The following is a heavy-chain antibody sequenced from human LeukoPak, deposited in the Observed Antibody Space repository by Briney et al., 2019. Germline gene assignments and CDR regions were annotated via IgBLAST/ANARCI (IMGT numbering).Heavy chain of an antibody. J-gene: IGHJ4*02. CDR2: ISYDGSNK. Sequence: PGRSLRLSCAASGFIFSSYGMHWVRQAPGKGLEWVAVISYDGSNKYYADSVKGRFTISRDNSKNTLHLQMNSLRAEDTALYYCAKDKCSGVNCYKLDYWGQGTLVTVSS. D-gene: IGHD2-15*01. V-gene: IGHV3-30*18. CDR3: AKDKCSGVNCYKLDY. CDR1: GFIFSSYG.